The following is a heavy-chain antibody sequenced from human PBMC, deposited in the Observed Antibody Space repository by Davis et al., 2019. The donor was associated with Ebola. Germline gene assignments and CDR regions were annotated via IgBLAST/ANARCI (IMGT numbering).Heavy chain of an antibody. CDR1: GGTFSSYA. J-gene: IGHJ6*02. CDR3: AIGYCSGGSSCGMDV. D-gene: IGHD2-15*01. CDR2: IIPIFGTA. V-gene: IGHV1-69*05. Sequence: SVKVSCKASGGTFSSYAISWVRQAPGQGLEWMGGIIPIFGTANYAQKFQGWVTMTRDTSISTAYMELSRLRSDDTAVYYCAIGYCSGGSSCGMDVWGQGTTVTVSS.